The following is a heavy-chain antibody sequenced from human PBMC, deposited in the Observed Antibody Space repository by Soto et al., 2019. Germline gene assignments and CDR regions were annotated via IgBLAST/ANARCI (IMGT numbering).Heavy chain of an antibody. Sequence: LRLSCAASGFTFTRYSMNWVRQAPGKGLEWVSSISSTTNYIYYGDSMKGRFTISRDNAKNSLYLEMNSLRAEDTAVYYCARESEDLTSNFDYWGRGTLVTVSS. CDR3: ARESEDLTSNFDY. CDR1: GFTFTRYS. V-gene: IGHV3-21*06. CDR2: ISSTTNYI. J-gene: IGHJ4*02.